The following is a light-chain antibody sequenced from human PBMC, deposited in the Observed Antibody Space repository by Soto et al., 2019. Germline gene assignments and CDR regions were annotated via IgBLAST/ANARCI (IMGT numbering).Light chain of an antibody. CDR3: SSYASSSTLV. J-gene: IGLJ1*01. CDR1: SSDVGGYNF. CDR2: EVN. Sequence: SVLTQPASVSGSPGQSITISCTGTSSDVGGYNFVSWYQQHPGKAPKLMIYEVNDRPSGVSNRFSGSKSGNTASLTISGLQAEDEADYYCSSYASSSTLVFGPGTKVTVL. V-gene: IGLV2-14*01.